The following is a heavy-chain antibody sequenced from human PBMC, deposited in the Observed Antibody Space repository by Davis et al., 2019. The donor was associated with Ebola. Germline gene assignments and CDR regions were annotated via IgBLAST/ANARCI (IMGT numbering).Heavy chain of an antibody. J-gene: IGHJ4*02. CDR2: ISSSSSTI. V-gene: IGHV3-48*02. Sequence: GESLKISCEASGFTFSSSWMNWVRQAPGKGLEWVSYISSSSSTIYYADSVKGRFTISRDNARNSLYLQMNGLRDEDTAVYYCARDLLNEIVIPTYFDSWGQGTLVTVSS. CDR3: ARDLLNEIVIPTYFDS. D-gene: IGHD3-10*01. CDR1: GFTFSSSW.